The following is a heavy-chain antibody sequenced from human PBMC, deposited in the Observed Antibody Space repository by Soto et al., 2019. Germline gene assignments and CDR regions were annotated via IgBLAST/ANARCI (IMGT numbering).Heavy chain of an antibody. CDR1: GFTFSSYW. Sequence: VQLVESGGGLVKPGGSLRLSCAASGFTFSSYWMHWVRQAPGKGLVWVSRINSDGSSTTYADSVKGRFTISRDNAKNTLYLQMNSLRAEDTAVYYCARGGRYFSEFYYMDVWGKGTTVTVSS. V-gene: IGHV3-74*02. CDR2: INSDGSST. J-gene: IGHJ6*03. D-gene: IGHD2-21*01. CDR3: ARGGRYFSEFYYMDV.